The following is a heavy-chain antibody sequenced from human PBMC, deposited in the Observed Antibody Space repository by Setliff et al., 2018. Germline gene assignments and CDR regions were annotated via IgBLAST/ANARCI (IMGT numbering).Heavy chain of an antibody. CDR2: VNNDGSST. V-gene: IGHV3-74*01. J-gene: IGHJ4*02. D-gene: IGHD2-2*01. Sequence: GGSLRLSCAASGFTFVNYWMHWVRQAPGKGLVWVSRVNNDGSSTTYEDSVKGRFTISRDNAKNTLYLQMNSLRAEDTAVYYCARAHSSTLSVHDYWGQGTLVTVSS. CDR1: GFTFVNYW. CDR3: ARAHSSTLSVHDY.